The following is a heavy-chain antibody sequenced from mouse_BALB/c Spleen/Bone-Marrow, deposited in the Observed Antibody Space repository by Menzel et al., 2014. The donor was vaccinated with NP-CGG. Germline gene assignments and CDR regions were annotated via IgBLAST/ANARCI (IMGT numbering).Heavy chain of an antibody. V-gene: IGHV2-9*02. D-gene: IGHD2-4*01. CDR1: GFSLTSYG. CDR3: ASMITTAWFAY. CDR2: IWAGGST. Sequence: VMLVESGPGLVAPSQSLSIPCTVSGFSLTSYGVHWVRQPPRKGLEWLGVIWAGGSTNYNSTLMSRLSISKDNSKSQVFLKMNSLQTDDTAMYYCASMITTAWFAYWGQGTLVTVSA. J-gene: IGHJ3*01.